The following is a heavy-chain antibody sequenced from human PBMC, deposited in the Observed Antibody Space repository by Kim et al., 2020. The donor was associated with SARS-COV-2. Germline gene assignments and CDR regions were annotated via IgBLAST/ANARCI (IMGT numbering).Heavy chain of an antibody. V-gene: IGHV3-21*04. CDR3: SRDLSGYDWGAGDY. Sequence: GGSLRLSCAASGFTFSTYGMNWVRQAPGQGLEWVASMCSDNNSTQYGDSMKGRFTISRDNAKNSLYLQMSSLRADDTAVYYCSRDLSGYDWGAGDYWGQG. CDR1: GFTFSTYG. J-gene: IGHJ4*02. CDR2: MCSDNNST. D-gene: IGHD5-12*01.